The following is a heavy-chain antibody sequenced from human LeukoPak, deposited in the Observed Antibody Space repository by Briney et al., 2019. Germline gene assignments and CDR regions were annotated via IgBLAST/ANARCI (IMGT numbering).Heavy chain of an antibody. CDR2: MNPNSGNT. Sequence: ASVKVSCKASGYTFTSYDINWVRQATGQGPEWMGWMNPNSGNTGYARKFQGRVTMTRNTSISTAYMELSSLRSEDTAVYYCARVGRRIVVVPAAIEAYYYGMDVWGQGTTVTVSS. J-gene: IGHJ6*02. D-gene: IGHD2-2*02. V-gene: IGHV1-8*01. CDR1: GYTFTSYD. CDR3: ARVGRRIVVVPAAIEAYYYGMDV.